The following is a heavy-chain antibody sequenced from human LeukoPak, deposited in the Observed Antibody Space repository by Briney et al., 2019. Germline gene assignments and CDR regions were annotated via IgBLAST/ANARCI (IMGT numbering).Heavy chain of an antibody. CDR3: ARQWDDIVVVIASLDAFDI. D-gene: IGHD2-21*01. J-gene: IGHJ3*02. CDR1: GGSISSSSYY. V-gene: IGHV4-39*01. CDR2: IYYSGST. Sequence: KASETLSLTCTVSGGSISSSSYYWGWIRQPQGKGLEWIGSIYYSGSTFYNPSLKSLFTISVDTSKNQFSLKLSSVTAADTAVYYCARQWDDIVVVIASLDAFDIWGQGTMVTVSS.